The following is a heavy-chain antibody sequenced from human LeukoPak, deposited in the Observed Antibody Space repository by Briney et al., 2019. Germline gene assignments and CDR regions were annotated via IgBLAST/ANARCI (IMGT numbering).Heavy chain of an antibody. Sequence: GRSLRLSCAASGFTFSTYAMHWVRQAPGKGLEWVAVMSSDGNYKYYAGSVKGRFTISRDNSRNTLDLQMDSLRAEDTAVYYCARRRLHVLRGVTGPPDFWGQGTLVTVSS. CDR1: GFTFSTYA. J-gene: IGHJ4*02. CDR2: MSSDGNYK. CDR3: ARRRLHVLRGVTGPPDF. D-gene: IGHD3-10*01. V-gene: IGHV3-30*04.